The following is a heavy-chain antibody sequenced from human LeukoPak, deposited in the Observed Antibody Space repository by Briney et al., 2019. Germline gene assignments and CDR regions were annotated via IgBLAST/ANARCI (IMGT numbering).Heavy chain of an antibody. V-gene: IGHV3-7*02. CDR3: ANGPLHGGFDI. D-gene: IGHD4-23*01. CDR2: INQVASEK. Sequence: GGSLRLSCAASGFTISFYWMSWVRQAPGKGLEWVANINQVASEKHYVDSVKGRFTSSRDISKNTVYLQMNSLRAEDTAVYYCANGPLHGGFDIWGQGTMVTVSS. CDR1: GFTISFYW. J-gene: IGHJ3*02.